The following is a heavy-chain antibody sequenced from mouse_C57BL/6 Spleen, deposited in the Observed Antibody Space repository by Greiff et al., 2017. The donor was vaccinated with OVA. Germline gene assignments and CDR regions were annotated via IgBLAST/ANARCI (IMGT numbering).Heavy chain of an antibody. CDR1: GYTFTSYW. CDR2: IDPSDSYT. Sequence: QVQLQQPGAELVRPGTSVKLSCKASGYTFTSYWMHWVKQRPGQGLEWIGVIDPSDSYTNYNQKFKGKATLTVDTSSSTAYMQLSSLTSEDSAVYYCARRGSYGYDDYAMDYWGQGTSVTVSS. D-gene: IGHD2-2*01. CDR3: ARRGSYGYDDYAMDY. V-gene: IGHV1-59*01. J-gene: IGHJ4*01.